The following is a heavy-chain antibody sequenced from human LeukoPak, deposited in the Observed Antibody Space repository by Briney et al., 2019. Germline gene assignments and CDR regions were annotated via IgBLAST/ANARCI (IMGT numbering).Heavy chain of an antibody. J-gene: IGHJ4*02. D-gene: IGHD3-22*01. CDR3: ARTYYDSSGYHFDY. CDR2: IYTSGST. Sequence: SETLSLTCTVSGGSISSYYWSWIRQPAGKGLDWIGRIYTSGSTNYNPSLKSRVTMSVDTSKNQFSLKLSSVTAADTAVYYCARTYYDSSGYHFDYWGQGTLVTVSS. CDR1: GGSISSYY. V-gene: IGHV4-4*07.